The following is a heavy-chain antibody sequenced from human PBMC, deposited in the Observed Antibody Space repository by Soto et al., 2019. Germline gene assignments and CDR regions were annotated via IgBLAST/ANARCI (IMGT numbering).Heavy chain of an antibody. CDR2: ISYDGSNK. J-gene: IGHJ2*01. Sequence: QVQLVESGGGVVQPGRSLRLSCAASGFTFSSYGMHWVRQAPGKGLEWVAVISYDGSNKYYADSVKGRFTISRDNSKNHLYLQMNSLRGEDTALYYCGGGGGGVVVPIWYFDLWGRGTLVTVSS. CDR1: GFTFSSYG. V-gene: IGHV3-30*03. D-gene: IGHD2-15*01. CDR3: GGGGGGVVVPIWYFDL.